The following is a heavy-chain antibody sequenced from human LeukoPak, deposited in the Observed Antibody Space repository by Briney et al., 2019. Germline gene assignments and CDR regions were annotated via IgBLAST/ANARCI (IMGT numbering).Heavy chain of an antibody. CDR2: ISAYNGNS. CDR3: ARANGDSSYFDY. Sequence: ASVKVSCKASAYSFTNYGISWVRQAPGQGLEWMGRISAYNGNSNYAQKLQGRVTMTTDTSTSTAYMELRSLRSDDTAVYYCARANGDSSYFDYWGQGTLATVSS. J-gene: IGHJ4*02. V-gene: IGHV1-18*01. D-gene: IGHD4-17*01. CDR1: AYSFTNYG.